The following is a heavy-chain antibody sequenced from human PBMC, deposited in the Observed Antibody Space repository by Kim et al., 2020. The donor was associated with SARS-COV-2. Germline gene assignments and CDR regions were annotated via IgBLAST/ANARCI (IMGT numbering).Heavy chain of an antibody. Sequence: SETLSLTCTVSGGSISSSSYYWGWIRQPPGKGLEWIGSIYYSGSTYYNPSLKIRVTISVDTSKNQFSLKLSSVTAADTAVYYCARHGHCGWQLVYNWFNPWGQGTLVTVSS. D-gene: IGHD6-6*01. J-gene: IGHJ5*02. CDR3: ARHGHCGWQLVYNWFNP. V-gene: IGHV4-39*01. CDR2: IYYSGST. CDR1: GGSISSSSYY.